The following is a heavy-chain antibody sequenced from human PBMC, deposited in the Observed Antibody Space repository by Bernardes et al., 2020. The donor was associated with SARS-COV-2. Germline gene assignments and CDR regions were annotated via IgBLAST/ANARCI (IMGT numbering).Heavy chain of an antibody. J-gene: IGHJ3*02. V-gene: IGHV1-2*02. D-gene: IGHD6-13*01. CDR1: GYTFTDYH. Sequence: ASVKVSCKASGYTFTDYHIHWVRQAPEQGLEWMGWVYPKSGDTSFAQNFQGRVTMTRDTSVSTAYMELSRLRFDDTAVYYCASVTWSSHDGFDIWGQGTVVTVSS. CDR2: VYPKSGDT. CDR3: ASVTWSSHDGFDI.